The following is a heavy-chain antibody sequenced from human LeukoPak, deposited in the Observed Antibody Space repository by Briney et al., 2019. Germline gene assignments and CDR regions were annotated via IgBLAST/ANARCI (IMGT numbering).Heavy chain of an antibody. J-gene: IGHJ4*02. CDR3: TRASEQWLGRLDY. CDR2: IRSKAYGWTT. CDR1: GFTFGDYA. V-gene: IGHV3-49*04. Sequence: GGSLRLSCTASGFTFGDYAMSWVRQAPGKGLEWVGFIRSKAYGWTTEYAASVKGRFTISRDDSKSIAYLQMNSLKTEDTAVYYCTRASEQWLGRLDYWGQGTLVTVSS. D-gene: IGHD6-19*01.